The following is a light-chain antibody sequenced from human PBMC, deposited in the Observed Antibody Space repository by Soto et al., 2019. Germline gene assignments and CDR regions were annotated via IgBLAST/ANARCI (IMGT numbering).Light chain of an antibody. J-gene: IGLJ2*01. CDR1: SSDVGGYDY. CDR3: SSYTFSNTRI. CDR2: EVS. Sequence: QSALTQPASVSGSPGQSITISCTGTSSDVGGYDYVSWYQQHPGKAPKLIIYEVSNRPSGVSSRFSASKSGNTASLTISGLQAEDEADYYCSSYTFSNTRIFGGGTKVTVL. V-gene: IGLV2-14*01.